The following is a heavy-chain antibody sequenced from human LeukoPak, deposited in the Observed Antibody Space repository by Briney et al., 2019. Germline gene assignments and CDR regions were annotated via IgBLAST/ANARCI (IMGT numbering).Heavy chain of an antibody. Sequence: GGSLRLSCAASGFTFNSYAMSWVRQAPGKGLEWVSTISGGDNNTYYADSVKGRSTISRDNSKNTVYLQVNSLRAEDTAVYYCAKSPYDHWGQGTLVTVSS. J-gene: IGHJ4*02. V-gene: IGHV3-23*01. CDR1: GFTFNSYA. CDR3: AKSPYDH. CDR2: ISGGDNNT.